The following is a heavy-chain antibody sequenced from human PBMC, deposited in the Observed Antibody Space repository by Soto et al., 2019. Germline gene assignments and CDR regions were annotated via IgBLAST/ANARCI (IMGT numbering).Heavy chain of an antibody. Sequence: QVQLVESGGGVVQPGRSLRLSCAASGFTFSSYGMHWVRQAPGKGLEWVAVIWYDGSNKYYADSVKGRFTISRDNSKNTRYLEMNTRRAEDTAVYCCARDMGLNCVTQLGYWGQGTLVTFSS. CDR3: ARDMGLNCVTQLGY. V-gene: IGHV3-33*01. D-gene: IGHD1-1*01. CDR1: GFTFSSYG. CDR2: IWYDGSNK. J-gene: IGHJ4*02.